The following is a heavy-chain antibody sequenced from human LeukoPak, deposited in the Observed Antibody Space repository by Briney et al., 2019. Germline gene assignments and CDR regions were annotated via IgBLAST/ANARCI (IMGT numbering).Heavy chain of an antibody. V-gene: IGHV3-23*01. CDR2: ISGGGGST. J-gene: IGHJ4*02. CDR1: GFTFTSYS. CDR3: AKDFKRYSGSYFLDY. D-gene: IGHD1-26*01. Sequence: PGGSLRLSCAASGFTFTSYSMNWVRQAPGKGLEWVSTISGGGGSTYYADSVKGRFTISRDNSKNTLYLQMNSLRAEDTAVYYCAKDFKRYSGSYFLDYWGQGTLVTVSS.